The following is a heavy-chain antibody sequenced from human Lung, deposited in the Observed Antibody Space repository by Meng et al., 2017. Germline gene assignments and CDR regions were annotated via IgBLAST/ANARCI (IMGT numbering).Heavy chain of an antibody. J-gene: IGHJ4*02. V-gene: IGHV1-46*04. CDR2: INPSTGTT. CDR1: GYTFTSYY. D-gene: IGHD6-19*01. Sequence: QVQLVQSGAEVKKSGASVKASCKASGYTFTSYYIHWVRQAPGQGLEWMGIINPSTGTTTYAQNLQGRVTMTRDTSTSTVYMELSSLRSEDTAVYYCARDCLAGYTSGWQFDYCGQGTLVTVSS. CDR3: ARDCLAGYTSGWQFDY.